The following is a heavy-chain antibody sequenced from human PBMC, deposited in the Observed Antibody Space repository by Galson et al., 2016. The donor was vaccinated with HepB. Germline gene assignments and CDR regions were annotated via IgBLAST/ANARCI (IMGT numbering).Heavy chain of an antibody. V-gene: IGHV3-23*01. CDR1: EFTFSNFA. Sequence: SLRLSCAASEFTFSNFAMSWFRQAPGKGLEWVAALHSSGSTTYYADSVRGRYTIPRDNAKKTLYLQMNSLGADDTAIYYCAKDLFGHSDFFDFWGQGTLVIVSS. CDR3: AKDLFGHSDFFDF. J-gene: IGHJ4*02. D-gene: IGHD3-16*01. CDR2: LHSSGSTT.